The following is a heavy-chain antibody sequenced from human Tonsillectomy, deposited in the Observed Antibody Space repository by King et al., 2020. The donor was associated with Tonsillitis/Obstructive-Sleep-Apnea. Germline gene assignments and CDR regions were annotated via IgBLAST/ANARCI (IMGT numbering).Heavy chain of an antibody. D-gene: IGHD5-12*01. CDR3: AKDSGYDIGYGRIFDY. CDR2: ISGSGGST. V-gene: IGHV3-23*04. J-gene: IGHJ4*02. CDR1: GFSFSSYA. Sequence: VQLVESGGGLVQPGGSLRLSCAASGFSFSSYAMRWVRQAPGKGLEWVSAISGSGGSTYYADYVKGRFTISRDNSKNTLYLQMNSLRAEDTAVYYCAKDSGYDIGYGRIFDYWGQGTLVTVSS.